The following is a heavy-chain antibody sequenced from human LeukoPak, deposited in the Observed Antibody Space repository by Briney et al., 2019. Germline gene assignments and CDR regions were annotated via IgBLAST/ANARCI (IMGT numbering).Heavy chain of an antibody. CDR3: ARGQGTVTTH. V-gene: IGHV4-34*01. CDR1: GGSISSYY. J-gene: IGHJ4*02. Sequence: ASETLSLTCTVSGGSISSYYWTWIRQPPGKGLEWIGEINHSGSANYNPSLKSRVTISLDTSKNQFSLKLSSVTAADTAVYYCARGQGTVTTHWGQGTLVTVSS. D-gene: IGHD4-17*01. CDR2: INHSGSA.